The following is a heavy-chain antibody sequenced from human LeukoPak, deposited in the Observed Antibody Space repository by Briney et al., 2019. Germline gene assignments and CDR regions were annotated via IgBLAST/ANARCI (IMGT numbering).Heavy chain of an antibody. Sequence: SETLSLTCAVYGGSFSGYYWSWIRQPPGKGLEWIGEIYHSGSTNYNPSLKSRVTISVDKSKNQFSLKLSSVTAADTAVYYCARESLSPPYYYYGMDVWGQGTTVTVSS. CDR1: GGSFSGYY. CDR2: IYHSGST. J-gene: IGHJ6*02. V-gene: IGHV4-34*01. CDR3: ARESLSPPYYYYGMDV.